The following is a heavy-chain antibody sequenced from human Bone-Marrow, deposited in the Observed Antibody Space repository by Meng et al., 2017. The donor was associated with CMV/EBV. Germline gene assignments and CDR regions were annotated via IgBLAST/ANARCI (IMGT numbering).Heavy chain of an antibody. J-gene: IGHJ4*02. V-gene: IGHV3-30*03. CDR3: ARAEIRDTYYDFWSGYPPDY. D-gene: IGHD3-3*01. CDR1: GFTFSSYW. CDR2: ISYDGSNK. Sequence: GGSLRLSCAASGFTFSSYWMHWVRQAPGKGLEWVAVISYDGSNKYYADSVKGRFTISRDNSKNTLYLQMNSLRAEDTAVYYCARAEIRDTYYDFWSGYPPDYWGQGTLVTVSS.